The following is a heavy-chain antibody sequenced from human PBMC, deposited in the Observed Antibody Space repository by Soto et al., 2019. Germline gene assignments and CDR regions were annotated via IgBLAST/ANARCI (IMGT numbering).Heavy chain of an antibody. J-gene: IGHJ6*02. Sequence: GGSLRLSCAASGFTFSNYWMSWVRQAPGKVLEWVANINQDGSEKYYVDSVKGRFTISRDNAKNSLYLQMNSLRAEDTAVYYCAKAGPYYYYGMDVWGQGTTVTVSS. D-gene: IGHD2-8*02. V-gene: IGHV3-7*03. CDR2: INQDGSEK. CDR3: AKAGPYYYYGMDV. CDR1: GFTFSNYW.